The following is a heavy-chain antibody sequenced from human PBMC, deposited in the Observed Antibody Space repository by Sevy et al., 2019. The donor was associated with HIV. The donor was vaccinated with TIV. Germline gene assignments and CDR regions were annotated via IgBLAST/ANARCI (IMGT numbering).Heavy chain of an antibody. Sequence: GGSLRLSCAASGFTFSSYAMHWVRQAPGKGLEWVAVISYDGSNKYYADSVKGRFTISRDNSKNTLYLQMNSLRAEDTAVYYCTTDPRGTMVRGPHGEYFDYWGQGTLVTVSS. V-gene: IGHV3-30-3*01. CDR1: GFTFSSYA. D-gene: IGHD3-10*01. J-gene: IGHJ4*02. CDR3: TTDPRGTMVRGPHGEYFDY. CDR2: ISYDGSNK.